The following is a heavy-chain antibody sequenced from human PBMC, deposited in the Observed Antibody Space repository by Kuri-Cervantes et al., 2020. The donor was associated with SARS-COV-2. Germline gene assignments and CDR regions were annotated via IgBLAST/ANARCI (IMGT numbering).Heavy chain of an antibody. CDR2: IYSGGST. CDR1: GFTVSSNY. V-gene: IGHV3-53*01. J-gene: IGHJ6*03. Sequence: GGSLRLSCAASGFTVSSNYMSWVRQAPGKGLEWVSVIYSGGSTYYADSVKGRFTISRDNAKNSLYLQINSLRAEDTAVYYCAREHSSSLFFYYYYYMDVWGKGTTVTVSS. D-gene: IGHD6-13*01. CDR3: AREHSSSLFFYYYYYMDV.